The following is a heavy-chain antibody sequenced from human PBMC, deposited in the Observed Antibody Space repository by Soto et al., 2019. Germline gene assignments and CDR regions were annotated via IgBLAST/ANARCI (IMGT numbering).Heavy chain of an antibody. CDR1: GGSISSSSYY. J-gene: IGHJ4*02. D-gene: IGHD3-10*01. CDR2: IYYSGST. CDR3: ARSLSNMVPEAD. V-gene: IGHV4-39*01. Sequence: QLQLQESGPGLVKPSETLSLTCTVSGGSISSSSYYWGWIRQPPGKGLEWSGSIYYSGSTSYNPSLKSRVTISVDTSKNQFSLKLSSVTAADTAVYYCARSLSNMVPEADWGQGTLVTVSS.